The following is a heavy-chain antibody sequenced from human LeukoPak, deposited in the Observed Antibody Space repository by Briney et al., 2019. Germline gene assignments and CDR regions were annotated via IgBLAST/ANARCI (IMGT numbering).Heavy chain of an antibody. V-gene: IGHV1-24*01. Sequence: GASVKVSCKVSGYTLTELSMHWVRQAPGKGLEWMGGFDPEDGETIYAQKFQGRVTMTEDTSTDTAYMELSSLRSEDTAVYYCATGVAVAGTGTHYYYGMDVWGQGTTVTVSS. CDR3: ATGVAVAGTGTHYYYGMDV. J-gene: IGHJ6*02. CDR2: FDPEDGET. D-gene: IGHD6-19*01. CDR1: GYTLTELS.